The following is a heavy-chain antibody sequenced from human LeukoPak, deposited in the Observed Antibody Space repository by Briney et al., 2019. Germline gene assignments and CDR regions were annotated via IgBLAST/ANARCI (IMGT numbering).Heavy chain of an antibody. CDR2: IIPILGIA. D-gene: IGHD3-10*01. Sequence: GGSLRLSCAASGGTFSSYTISWVRQAPGQGLEWMGRIIPILGIANYAQKFQGRVTITADKSTSTVYMELSSLRSEDTAVYYCARAYYGSGSYYVDYWGQRTLVTVSS. V-gene: IGHV1-69*02. J-gene: IGHJ4*02. CDR1: GGTFSSYT. CDR3: ARAYYGSGSYYVDY.